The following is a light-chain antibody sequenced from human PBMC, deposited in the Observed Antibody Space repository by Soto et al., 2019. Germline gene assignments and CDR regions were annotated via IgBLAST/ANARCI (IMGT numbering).Light chain of an antibody. CDR1: SSNIGNNY. CDR3: GTWDSSLSAGGV. V-gene: IGLV1-51*01. J-gene: IGLJ3*02. Sequence: QSVLTQPPSVSAAPGQKVTISCSGSSSNIGNNYVSWYQQLPGTAPKLLIYDNNKRPSGIPDRFSGSKSGTSATLGFTGLQTGDEADYYCGTWDSSLSAGGVFGGGTKLTVL. CDR2: DNN.